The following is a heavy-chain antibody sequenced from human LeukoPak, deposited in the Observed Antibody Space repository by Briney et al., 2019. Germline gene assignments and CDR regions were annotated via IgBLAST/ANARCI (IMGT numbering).Heavy chain of an antibody. CDR2: ISSSGLTI. D-gene: IGHD6-19*01. CDR1: GFTFSIYE. V-gene: IGHV3-48*03. CDR3: VKDDRPYRIAVAAGDY. Sequence: GGSLRLSCAAAGFTFSIYEMNWVRQAPGKGLEWISYISSSGLTIYYADSVKGRFTISRDNAKNSLYLQINSLRAEDTAVYYCVKDDRPYRIAVAAGDYWGQGTLVTVSS. J-gene: IGHJ4*02.